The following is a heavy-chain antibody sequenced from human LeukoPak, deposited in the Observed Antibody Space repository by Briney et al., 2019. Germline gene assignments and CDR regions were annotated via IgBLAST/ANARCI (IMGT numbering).Heavy chain of an antibody. CDR1: GGSFSGYY. J-gene: IGHJ6*03. CDR3: ARGWGPWGSSWYSYYYYYYMDV. CDR2: INHSGST. V-gene: IGHV4-34*01. Sequence: SETLSLTCAVYGGSFSGYYWCWIRQPPGKGLEWIGEINHSGSTNYNPSLKSRVTISVDTSKNQFSLKLSSVTAADTAVYYCARGWGPWGSSWYSYYYYYYMDVWGKGTTVTVSS. D-gene: IGHD6-13*01.